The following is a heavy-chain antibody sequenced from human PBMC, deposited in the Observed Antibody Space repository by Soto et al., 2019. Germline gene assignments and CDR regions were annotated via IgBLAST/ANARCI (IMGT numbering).Heavy chain of an antibody. Sequence: GGSLRLSCAASGFTFSSYEMNWVRQAPGKGLEWVSYISSSGSTIYYADSVKGRFTISRDNSKNTLYLQMNSLRAEDTAVYYCAKDLYPAVVTPPWFDPWGQGTLVTVSS. V-gene: IGHV3-48*03. CDR3: AKDLYPAVVTPPWFDP. J-gene: IGHJ5*02. D-gene: IGHD2-15*01. CDR1: GFTFSSYE. CDR2: ISSSGSTI.